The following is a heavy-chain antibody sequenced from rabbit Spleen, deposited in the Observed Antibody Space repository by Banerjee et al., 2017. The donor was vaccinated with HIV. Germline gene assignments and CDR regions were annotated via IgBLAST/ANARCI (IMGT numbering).Heavy chain of an antibody. J-gene: IGHJ4*01. CDR1: GFSFNNSYW. CDR3: ARELAAASSSYPYYFDL. V-gene: IGHV1S45*01. D-gene: IGHD8-1*01. Sequence: EESGGDLVKPEGSLTLTCTASGFSFNNSYWICWVRQAPGKGLEGIACIYGGSSGTTYYASWAKGRFTISKTSSTTVTLQMTSLTAADTATYFCARELAAASSSYPYYFDLWGPGTLVTVS. CDR2: IYGGSSGTT.